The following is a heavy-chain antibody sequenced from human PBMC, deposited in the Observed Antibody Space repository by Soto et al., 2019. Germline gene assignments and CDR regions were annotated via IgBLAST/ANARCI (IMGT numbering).Heavy chain of an antibody. V-gene: IGHV4-39*01. Sequence: QLQESGPGLVKPSETLSLTCTVSGGSFTSTNYFWVWIRQPPGKGLEWIGYMYYNGNTFYSPSLKSRVTMSVDKSKRQFSLDVIAVTAADTAMYYCAGLQIYDSRAGPTPIFHPWGLGAMDTVTS. J-gene: IGHJ1*01. D-gene: IGHD3-22*01. CDR2: MYYNGNT. CDR3: AGLQIYDSRAGPTPIFHP. CDR1: GGSFTSTNYF.